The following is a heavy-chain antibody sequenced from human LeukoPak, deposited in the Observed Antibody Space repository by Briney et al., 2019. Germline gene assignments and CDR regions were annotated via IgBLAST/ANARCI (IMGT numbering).Heavy chain of an antibody. V-gene: IGHV4-39*07. D-gene: IGHD6-19*01. CDR1: GGSISSSSYY. CDR2: INHSGST. J-gene: IGHJ6*02. CDR3: ARGKFGALGYSSGWYHYGMDV. Sequence: SETLSLTCTVSGGSISSSSYYWSWIRQPPGKGLEWIGEINHSGSTNYNPSLKSRVTISVDTSKNQFSLKLSSVTAADTAVYYCARGKFGALGYSSGWYHYGMDVWGQGTTVTVSS.